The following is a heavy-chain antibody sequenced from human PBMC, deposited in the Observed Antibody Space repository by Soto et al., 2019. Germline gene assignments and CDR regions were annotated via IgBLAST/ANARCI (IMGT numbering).Heavy chain of an antibody. V-gene: IGHV4-39*01. CDR2: IFYTGRT. CDR1: GGSISNPSYY. CDR3: VCMTFRIAPARHGISNWFAT. Sequence: SETLSLTCTVSGGSISNPSYYWGWVRQPPGKGLEGIGDIFYTGRTYYSPSLKSRVTISVDTSKEQFSLNLTSVTAAATAVYICVCMTFRIAPARHGISNWFATWATGTLVT. D-gene: IGHD2-8*01. J-gene: IGHJ5*02.